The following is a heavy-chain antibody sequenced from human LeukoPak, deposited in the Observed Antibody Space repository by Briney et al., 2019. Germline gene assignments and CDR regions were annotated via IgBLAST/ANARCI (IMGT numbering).Heavy chain of an antibody. V-gene: IGHV1-18*01. J-gene: IGHJ4*02. Sequence: ASVKVSCKASGYTFTSYGISWVRQAPGQGLEWMGWISACNGNTNYAQKLQGRVTMTTDTSTSTAYMELRSLRSDDTAVYYCARVEVVGATNPPFDYWGQGTLVTVSS. CDR1: GYTFTSYG. CDR2: ISACNGNT. D-gene: IGHD1-26*01. CDR3: ARVEVVGATNPPFDY.